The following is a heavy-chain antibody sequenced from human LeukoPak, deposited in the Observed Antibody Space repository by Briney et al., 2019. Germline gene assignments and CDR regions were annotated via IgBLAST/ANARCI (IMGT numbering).Heavy chain of an antibody. CDR3: ARAPYSSGWYGLDP. J-gene: IGHJ5*02. CDR1: GFTFSSYG. CDR2: IWYDGSNK. Sequence: GGSLRLSCAASGFTFSSYGMHWVRQAPGKGLEWVAVIWYDGSNKYYADSVKGRFTISRDNSKNTLYLQMNSLRAEHTAVYYCARAPYSSGWYGLDPWGQGTLLTVSS. D-gene: IGHD6-19*01. V-gene: IGHV3-33*01.